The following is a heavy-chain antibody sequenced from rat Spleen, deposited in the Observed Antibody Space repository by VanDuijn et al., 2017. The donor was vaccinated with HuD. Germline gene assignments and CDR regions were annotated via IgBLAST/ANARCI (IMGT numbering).Heavy chain of an antibody. J-gene: IGHJ1*01. V-gene: IGHV5-29*01. Sequence: EVQLVESGGGLVQPGRSLKLSCAASGLTFTNYGMDWVRQDPTKGLEWVATISYDGIITYYRDSVKGRFTISRDGAKTTLYLQMDSLRSEDTATYHCTRVVGVRDNDSSSYYGWYFDFWGPGTMVTVSS. D-gene: IGHD1-12*02. CDR1: GLTFTNYG. CDR3: TRVVGVRDNDSSSYYGWYFDF. CDR2: ISYDGIIT.